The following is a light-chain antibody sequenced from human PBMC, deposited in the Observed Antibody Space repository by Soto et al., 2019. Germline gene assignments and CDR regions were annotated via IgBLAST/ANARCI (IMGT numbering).Light chain of an antibody. Sequence: EIVMTHSPATLSVSPGERATLSCRASQSVSNNLAWYQQKPGQAPRLLIYGASTRATAIPPRFSGSGSGTEFTLTISSLQSEDFAVYYCQQYYSTPYTFGQGTKLEIK. V-gene: IGKV3-15*01. CDR1: QSVSNN. J-gene: IGKJ2*01. CDR2: GAS. CDR3: QQYYSTPYT.